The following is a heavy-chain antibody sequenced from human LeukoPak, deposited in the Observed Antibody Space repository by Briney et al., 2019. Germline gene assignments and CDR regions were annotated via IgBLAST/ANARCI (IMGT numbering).Heavy chain of an antibody. CDR3: AKDDSTSGYFDY. CDR2: ISGSGGST. Sequence: GGSLRLSRAASGFAFSSHAMNWVRQAPGKGLEWVSVISGSGGSTYSADSVKGRFTISRDNSKNTLYLQMSSLRAEDTAVYYCAKDDSTSGYFDYWGQGTLVTVSS. V-gene: IGHV3-23*01. J-gene: IGHJ4*02. D-gene: IGHD2-2*01. CDR1: GFAFSSHA.